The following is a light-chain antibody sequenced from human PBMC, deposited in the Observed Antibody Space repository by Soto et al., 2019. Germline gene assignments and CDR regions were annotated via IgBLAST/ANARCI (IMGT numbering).Light chain of an antibody. CDR1: SSDVGGYKY. Sequence: QSALTQPASVSASPGQSITISCTGTSSDVGGYKYVSWYQQHPGKAPKLMIYEVSNRPSGVSNRFSGSKSGNTASLTISGLQADDEADYYCSSYTSSSTRVFGTGTKLTVL. J-gene: IGLJ1*01. CDR2: EVS. V-gene: IGLV2-14*01. CDR3: SSYTSSSTRV.